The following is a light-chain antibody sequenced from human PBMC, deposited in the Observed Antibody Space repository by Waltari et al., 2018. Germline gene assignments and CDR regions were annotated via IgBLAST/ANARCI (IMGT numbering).Light chain of an antibody. Sequence: QSALTQPASVSGSPGQSTIISCTGTNSDVGDYRYVSWYQQFPGKAPKLMIYDVTKRPSGVSDRFSGSRTGNTASLTISGLQAEDEADYYCCSYGGSNTFGFGGGTRVTVL. CDR2: DVT. V-gene: IGLV2-23*02. CDR3: CSYGGSNTFG. J-gene: IGLJ2*01. CDR1: NSDVGDYRY.